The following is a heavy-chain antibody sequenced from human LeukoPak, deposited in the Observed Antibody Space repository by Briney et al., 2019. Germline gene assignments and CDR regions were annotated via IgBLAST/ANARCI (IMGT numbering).Heavy chain of an antibody. Sequence: GGSLRLSCAASGFTVSSHYMTWVRQAPGKGLEWVSVIYSGGATFYADSVKGRFTISRDNSMNTVHLEMNSLRAEDTGIYHCARGLNYFPIDYWGQGTLVTVSS. V-gene: IGHV3-53*01. D-gene: IGHD2/OR15-2a*01. CDR3: ARGLNYFPIDY. CDR1: GFTVSSHY. CDR2: IYSGGAT. J-gene: IGHJ4*02.